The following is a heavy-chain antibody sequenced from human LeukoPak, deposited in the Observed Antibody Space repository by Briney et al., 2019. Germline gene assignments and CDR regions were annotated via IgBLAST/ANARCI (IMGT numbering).Heavy chain of an antibody. Sequence: SETLSLTCTVSGGSISSYYWSWIRQPPGKGLEWIGYIYYSGSTNYNPSLKSRVTISVDTSKNQFSLKLSSVTAADTAVYYCARHEAIEMAFDIWGQGTMVTVSS. CDR2: IYYSGST. D-gene: IGHD5-24*01. CDR3: ARHEAIEMAFDI. J-gene: IGHJ3*02. CDR1: GGSISSYY. V-gene: IGHV4-59*08.